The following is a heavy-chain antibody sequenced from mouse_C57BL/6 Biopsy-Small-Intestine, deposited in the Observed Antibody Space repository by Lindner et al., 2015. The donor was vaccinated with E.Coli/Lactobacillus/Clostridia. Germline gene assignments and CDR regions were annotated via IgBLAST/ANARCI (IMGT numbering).Heavy chain of an antibody. Sequence: VQLQESGGDLVKPGGSLKLSCAASGFTFSSFGMSWVRQTPDKRLEWVATMSSGGSYTYYPDSVKGRFTISRDNAKNTLYLQMSSLKSEDTAMYYCARHNYYDYDGVNYFDYWGQGTTLTVSS. V-gene: IGHV5-6*01. D-gene: IGHD2-4*01. CDR2: MSSGGSYT. J-gene: IGHJ2*01. CDR1: GFTFSSFG. CDR3: ARHNYYDYDGVNYFDY.